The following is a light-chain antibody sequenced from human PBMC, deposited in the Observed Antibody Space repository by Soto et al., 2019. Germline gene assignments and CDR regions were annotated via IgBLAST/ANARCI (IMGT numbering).Light chain of an antibody. CDR1: SSDIGGYNY. V-gene: IGLV2-23*02. CDR3: CSYAGDYMFV. CDR2: EVT. Sequence: QSALTQPASVSGSPGQSITISCTGTSSDIGGYNYVSWYQQHPGKAPKLMIYEVTKRPSGVSDRFSGSKSDNTASLTISGLQAEDEGDYYCCSYAGDYMFVFGTGTKLTVL. J-gene: IGLJ1*01.